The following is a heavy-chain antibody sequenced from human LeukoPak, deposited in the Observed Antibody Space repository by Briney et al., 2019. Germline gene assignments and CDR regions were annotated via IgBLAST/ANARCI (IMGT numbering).Heavy chain of an antibody. J-gene: IGHJ4*02. CDR2: IYYTGII. V-gene: IGHV4-59*01. CDR1: GGSMSSYY. Sequence: SETLSLTCSVSGGSMSSYYWSWVRQTPGKGLQWIGYIYYTGIINYNPSLKSRVTISLNTSQNHFSLRLTSVTAADTAMYYCARLTTVTPYFDNWGQGILVTVSS. D-gene: IGHD4-17*01. CDR3: ARLTTVTPYFDN.